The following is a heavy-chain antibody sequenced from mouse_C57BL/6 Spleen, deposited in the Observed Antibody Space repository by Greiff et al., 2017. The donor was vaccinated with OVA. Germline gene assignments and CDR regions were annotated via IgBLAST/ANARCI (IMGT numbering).Heavy chain of an antibody. D-gene: IGHD1-1*01. CDR1: GYTFTDYE. Sequence: QVHVKQSGAELVRPGASVTLSCKASGYTFTDYEMHWVKQTPVHGLEWIGAIDPETGGTAYNQKFKGKAILTADTSSSTAYMELRSLTSEDSAVYYCTRKGVYYGSSYGYWYFDVWGTGTTVTVSS. CDR3: TRKGVYYGSSYGYWYFDV. V-gene: IGHV1-15*01. CDR2: IDPETGGT. J-gene: IGHJ1*03.